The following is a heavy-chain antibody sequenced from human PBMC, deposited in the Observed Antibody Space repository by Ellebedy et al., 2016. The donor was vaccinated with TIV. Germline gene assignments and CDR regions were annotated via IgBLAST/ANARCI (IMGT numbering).Heavy chain of an antibody. CDR1: GFSFSNYW. CDR2: MKQDGSEK. CDR3: ARLNWGRFAFDF. V-gene: IGHV3-7*01. Sequence: GGSLRLSXEASGFSFSNYWMSWVRQGPGKGLEWAANMKQDGSEKFYVDSVNGRFTISRDNAKNSLYLHLSSLRPEDTAVYYCARLNWGRFAFDFWGQGTLVTVSS. D-gene: IGHD7-27*01. J-gene: IGHJ5*01.